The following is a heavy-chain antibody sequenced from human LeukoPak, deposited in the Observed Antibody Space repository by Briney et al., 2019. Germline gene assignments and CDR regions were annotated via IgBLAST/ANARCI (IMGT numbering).Heavy chain of an antibody. D-gene: IGHD3-22*01. CDR1: GGSVSSRNYY. CDR2: INNSGNT. V-gene: IGHV4-39*01. CDR3: ARYNYYDSSGYLFDY. Sequence: SETLSLTCTVSGGSVSSRNYYWGWIRQPPGKGLEWIGSINNSGNTYYNPSLKSRVTISVDTSKNQFSLKLSSVTAADTAVYYCARYNYYDSSGYLFDYWGQGTLVTVSS. J-gene: IGHJ4*02.